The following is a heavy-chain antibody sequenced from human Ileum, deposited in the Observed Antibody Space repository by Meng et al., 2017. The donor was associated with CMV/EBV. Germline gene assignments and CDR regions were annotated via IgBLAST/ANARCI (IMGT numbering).Heavy chain of an antibody. V-gene: IGHV4-39*07. Sequence: SETLSLTCTVSGGSISGSSYYWGWIRQPPGKGLEWIGSIYYSGSTYYNLSLKSPVTTSVDTSKNQFSLRLSSVTAADTAVYYCARDTTGHGNWFDPWGQGTLVTVSS. CDR1: GGSISGSSYY. J-gene: IGHJ5*02. CDR2: IYYSGST. CDR3: ARDTTGHGNWFDP. D-gene: IGHD1-26*01.